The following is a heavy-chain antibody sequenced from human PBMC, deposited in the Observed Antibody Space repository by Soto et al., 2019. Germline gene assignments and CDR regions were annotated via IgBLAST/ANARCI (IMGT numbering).Heavy chain of an antibody. V-gene: IGHV3-21*01. CDR3: ARVAY. Sequence: GGSLRLSSTASGFTFNTHWMHWVRQAPGKXXXWVAXXXSXXXXTWYADSVKGRFIISRDNAQNSLFLQMNTLRPEDTAMYYCARVAYWGPGTQLTVSS. CDR2: XXSXXXXT. CDR1: GFTFNTHW. J-gene: IGHJ4*02.